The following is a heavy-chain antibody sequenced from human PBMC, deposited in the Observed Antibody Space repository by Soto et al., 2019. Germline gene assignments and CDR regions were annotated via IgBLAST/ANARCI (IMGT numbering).Heavy chain of an antibody. CDR3: AREIVEARGASYFDY. Sequence: GRFTISRDNAKNSLYLQMNSLRAEDTAVYYCAREIVEARGASYFDYWGPGTLVTVSS. D-gene: IGHD2-15*01. V-gene: IGHV3-48*03. J-gene: IGHJ4*02.